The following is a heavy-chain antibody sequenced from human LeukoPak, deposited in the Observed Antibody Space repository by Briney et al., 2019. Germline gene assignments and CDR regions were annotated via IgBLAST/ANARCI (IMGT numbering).Heavy chain of an antibody. V-gene: IGHV4-34*01. Sequence: SETLSLTCAVYGGSFSGYYRSWIRQPPGKGLEWMGEINHSGSTNYNPSLKSRVTISVDTSKNQFSLKLSSVSAADTAVYYCARGLRVAGHLLEATYSFDYWGQGTLVTVSS. D-gene: IGHD6-19*01. J-gene: IGHJ4*02. CDR1: GGSFSGYY. CDR2: INHSGST. CDR3: ARGLRVAGHLLEATYSFDY.